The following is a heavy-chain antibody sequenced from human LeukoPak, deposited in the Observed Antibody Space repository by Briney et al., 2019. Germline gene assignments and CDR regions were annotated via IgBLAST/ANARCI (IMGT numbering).Heavy chain of an antibody. V-gene: IGHV4-34*01. CDR1: GGSFSGYY. CDR3: ARSQYRDGTTEFDP. D-gene: IGHD1-7*01. CDR2: INHSGST. Sequence: PSETLSLTCAVYGGSFSGYYWSWIRQPPGKGLGWIGEINHSGSTNYNPSLKSRVTISVDTSKNQFSLKLSSVTAADTAVYYCARSQYRDGTTEFDPWGQGTLVTVSS. J-gene: IGHJ5*02.